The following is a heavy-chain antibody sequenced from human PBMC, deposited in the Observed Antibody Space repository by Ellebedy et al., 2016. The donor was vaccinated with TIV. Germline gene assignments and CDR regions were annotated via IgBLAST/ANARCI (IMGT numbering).Heavy chain of an antibody. Sequence: GESLKISXAASGFTFSSYSMNWVRQAPGKGLEWVSSISSSSSYIYYADSMKGRFTISRDNAKNSLYLQMNSLRAEDTAVYYCARDLSTVVTGDYWGQGTLVTVSS. J-gene: IGHJ4*02. CDR2: ISSSSSYI. V-gene: IGHV3-21*01. CDR1: GFTFSSYS. D-gene: IGHD4-23*01. CDR3: ARDLSTVVTGDY.